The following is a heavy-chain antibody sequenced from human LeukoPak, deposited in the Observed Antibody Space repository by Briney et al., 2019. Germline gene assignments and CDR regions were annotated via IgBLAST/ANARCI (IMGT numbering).Heavy chain of an antibody. D-gene: IGHD6-13*01. CDR1: GFTFSSYS. CDR2: ISSSSSTI. V-gene: IGHV3-48*01. J-gene: IGHJ5*02. Sequence: PGGSLRLSCAASGFTFSSYSMNWVRQAPGKGLEWVSSISSSSSTIYYADSVKGRFTISRDNAKNSLYLQMNSLRAEDTAVYYCARDRIFFVPATGSVVFEGDPWGQGTLVTVSS. CDR3: ARDRIFFVPATGSVVFEGDP.